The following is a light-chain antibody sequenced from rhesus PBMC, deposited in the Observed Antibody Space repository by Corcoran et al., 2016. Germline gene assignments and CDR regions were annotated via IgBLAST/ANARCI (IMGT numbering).Light chain of an antibody. CDR1: ENVNNY. V-gene: IGKV1-74*01. Sequence: DIQMTQSPSSLSASVGDRVTITCRASENVNNYLNWYQHKPGKAPKLLIYKASTLQSGVPSRFRGSGSGTDYTFTISSLQPEDVATYYCQHGYGTPYSFGQGTKVEIK. J-gene: IGKJ2*01. CDR3: QHGYGTPYS. CDR2: KAS.